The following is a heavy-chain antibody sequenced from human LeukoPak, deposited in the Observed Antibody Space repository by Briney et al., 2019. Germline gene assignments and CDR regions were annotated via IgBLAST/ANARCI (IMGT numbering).Heavy chain of an antibody. V-gene: IGHV4-39*01. CDR3: ARRYYYDSSGYYHVVYSDY. CDR1: GGSISSSSYY. CDR2: IYYSGST. Sequence: SETLSLTCTVSGGSISSSSYYWGWIRQPPGKGLEWIGSIYYSGSTYYNPSLKSRVTISVDTSKNQFSLKLSSVTAADTAVYYCARRYYYDSSGYYHVVYSDYWGQGTLVTVSS. D-gene: IGHD3-22*01. J-gene: IGHJ4*02.